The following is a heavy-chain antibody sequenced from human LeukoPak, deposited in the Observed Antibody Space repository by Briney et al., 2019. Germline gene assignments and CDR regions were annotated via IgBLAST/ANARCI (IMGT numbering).Heavy chain of an antibody. CDR3: AIIGTPGETEYYRL. D-gene: IGHD2-21*01. J-gene: IGHJ1*01. Sequence: PGGSLRLSCAASGFTFSSYWMSWVRQAPGKGLEWVANIKQDGSEKYYVDSVKGRFTISRDNAKNSLYLQINSLSAEDTAIYYCAIIGTPGETEYYRLWGQGTRVTVSS. CDR1: GFTFSSYW. CDR2: IKQDGSEK. V-gene: IGHV3-7*01.